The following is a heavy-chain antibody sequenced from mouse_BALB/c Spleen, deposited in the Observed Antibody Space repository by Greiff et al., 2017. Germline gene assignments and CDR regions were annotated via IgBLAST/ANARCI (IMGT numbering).Heavy chain of an antibody. CDR3: ARGGYYDAFAY. CDR1: GFTFSSYA. J-gene: IGHJ3*01. Sequence: EVKLVESGGGLVKPGGSLKLSCAASGFTFSSYAMSWVRQTPEKRLEWVASISSGGSTYYPDSVKGRFTISRDNARNILYLQMSSLRSEDTAMYYCARGGYYDAFAYWGQGTLVTVSA. V-gene: IGHV5-6-5*01. D-gene: IGHD2-4*01. CDR2: ISSGGST.